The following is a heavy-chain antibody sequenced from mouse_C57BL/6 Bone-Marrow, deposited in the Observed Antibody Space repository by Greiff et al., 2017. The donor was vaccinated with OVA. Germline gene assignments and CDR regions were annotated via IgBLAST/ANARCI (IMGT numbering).Heavy chain of an antibody. J-gene: IGHJ4*01. CDR1: GFSLTSYG. CDR3: ARSDWAYAMDY. V-gene: IGHV2-6*01. CDR2: IWGGGST. D-gene: IGHD4-1*01. Sequence: VHLVESGPGLVAPSQCLSITCTVSGFSLTSYGVDWVRQSPGKGLEWLGVIWGGGSTNYNSALESRLSISKDNSKSQVFLKMNSLQTDDTAMYYCARSDWAYAMDYWGQGTSVTVSS.